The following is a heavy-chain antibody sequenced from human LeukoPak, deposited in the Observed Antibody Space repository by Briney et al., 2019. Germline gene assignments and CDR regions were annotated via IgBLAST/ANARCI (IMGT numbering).Heavy chain of an antibody. CDR2: IYYSGST. Sequence: SETLSLTCTVSGGSISSYYWSWIRQPPGKGLEWIGYIYYSGSTNYNPSLKSRVTISVDTSKNQFSLKLSSVTAADTAVYYCAIRNPAQQQFDYWGQGTLVTVSS. D-gene: IGHD6-13*01. CDR3: AIRNPAQQQFDY. J-gene: IGHJ4*02. V-gene: IGHV4-59*01. CDR1: GGSISSYY.